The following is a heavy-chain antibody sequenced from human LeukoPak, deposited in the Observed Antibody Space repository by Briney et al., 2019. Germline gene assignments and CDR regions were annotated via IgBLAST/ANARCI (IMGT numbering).Heavy chain of an antibody. V-gene: IGHV1-18*01. CDR2: ISAYNGNT. CDR3: ARVSAGSYYDRMDA. Sequence: AASVKVSCKASGYTFTSYGISWVRQAPGQGLEWMGWISAYNGNTNYAQKLQGRVTMTTDTSTSTAYMELRSLRSDDTAVYYCARVSAGSYYDRMDAWGKGTTVTVSS. J-gene: IGHJ6*04. CDR1: GYTFTSYG. D-gene: IGHD1-26*01.